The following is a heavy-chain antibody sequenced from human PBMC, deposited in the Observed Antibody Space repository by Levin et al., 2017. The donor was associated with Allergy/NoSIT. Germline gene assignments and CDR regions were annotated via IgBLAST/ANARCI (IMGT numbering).Heavy chain of an antibody. V-gene: IGHV3-11*03. D-gene: IGHD2-15*01. CDR2: ISSSSSYT. Sequence: GGSLRLSCAASGFTFSDYYMSWIRQAPGKGLEWVSYISSSSSYTNYADSVKGRFTISRDNAKNSLYLQMNSLRAEDTAVYYCGSCYSCPNYYYMDVWGKGTTVTVSS. CDR3: GSCYSCPNYYYMDV. CDR1: GFTFSDYY. J-gene: IGHJ6*03.